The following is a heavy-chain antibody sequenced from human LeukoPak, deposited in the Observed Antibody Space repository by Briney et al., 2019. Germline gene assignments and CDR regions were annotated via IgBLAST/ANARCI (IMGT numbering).Heavy chain of an antibody. J-gene: IGHJ5*02. D-gene: IGHD3-22*01. V-gene: IGHV4-39*07. Sequence: PSETLSLTCTVSGGSISSSSYYWGWIRQPPGKGLEWIGSIYYSGSTNYNPSLKSRVTISVDTSKNQFSLKLSSVTAADTAVYYCARRIVVVIITNWFDPWGQGTLVTVSS. CDR3: ARRIVVVIITNWFDP. CDR2: IYYSGST. CDR1: GGSISSSSYY.